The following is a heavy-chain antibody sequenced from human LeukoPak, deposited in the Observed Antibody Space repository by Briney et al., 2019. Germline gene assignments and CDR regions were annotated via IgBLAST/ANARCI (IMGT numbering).Heavy chain of an antibody. J-gene: IGHJ3*02. V-gene: IGHV4-59*01. CDR3: ARDHAIALRAFDI. CDR1: GGSISSYY. CDR2: IYYSGST. Sequence: SETLSLTCTVSGGSISSYYWSWIRQPPGKGLEWIGYIYYSGSTNYNPSLKSRVTISVDTSKNQFSLKLSSVTAADTAVYYCARDHAIALRAFDIWGQGTMVTVSS. D-gene: IGHD3-22*01.